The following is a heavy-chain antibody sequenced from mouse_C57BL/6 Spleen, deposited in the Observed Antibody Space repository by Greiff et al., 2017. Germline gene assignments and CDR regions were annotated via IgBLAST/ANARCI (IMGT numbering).Heavy chain of an antibody. CDR1: GFTFSSYT. V-gene: IGHV5-9*01. D-gene: IGHD3-1*01. Sequence: EVKLMESGGGLVKPGGSLKLSCAASGFTFSSYTMSWVRQTPEKRLEWVATISGGGGNTYYPDSVKGRFTISRDNAKNTLYLQMSSLGSEDTALYYCARQPSGRFDYWGQGTTLTVSS. CDR2: ISGGGGNT. J-gene: IGHJ2*01. CDR3: ARQPSGRFDY.